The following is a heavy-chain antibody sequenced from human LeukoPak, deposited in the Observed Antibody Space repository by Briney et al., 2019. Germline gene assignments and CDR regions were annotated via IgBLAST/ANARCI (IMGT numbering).Heavy chain of an antibody. CDR3: ARETSQKGAHYMDV. D-gene: IGHD3-16*01. CDR2: IYYSGYT. Sequence: SETLSLTCTVSGGSISSYYWSWIRQPPGKGLEWIGDIYYSGYTNYNPSLKSQVTISVDTSKNQFSLKLRSVTAADMAVYYCARETSQKGAHYMDVWGKGTTVTISS. CDR1: GGSISSYY. J-gene: IGHJ6*03. V-gene: IGHV4-59*01.